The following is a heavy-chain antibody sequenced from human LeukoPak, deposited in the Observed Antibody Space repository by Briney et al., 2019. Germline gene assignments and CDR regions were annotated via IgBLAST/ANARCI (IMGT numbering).Heavy chain of an antibody. Sequence: GGSLRLSCAASGFTCSSYAMNWVRQGPGKGLQWVSAISPGTGSTYYADSVKGRFTISRDNSKNTLYLQMNSLRAEDTAVYYCAKAGGNSFFDYWGQGTLVTVSS. V-gene: IGHV3-23*01. D-gene: IGHD1-7*01. CDR1: GFTCSSYA. CDR2: ISPGTGST. J-gene: IGHJ4*02. CDR3: AKAGGNSFFDY.